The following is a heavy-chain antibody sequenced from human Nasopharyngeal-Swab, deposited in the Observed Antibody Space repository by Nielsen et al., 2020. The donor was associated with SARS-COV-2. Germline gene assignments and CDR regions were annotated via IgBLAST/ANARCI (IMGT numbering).Heavy chain of an antibody. Sequence: VRQALGKGLEWVSYISGSSSSMFYADSVRGRFTISRDNAKNSLYLQMNSLRAEDTAVYYCSRANYYDDYWGQGTLVTVSS. D-gene: IGHD3-22*01. CDR2: ISGSSSSM. CDR3: SRANYYDDY. J-gene: IGHJ4*02. V-gene: IGHV3-48*04.